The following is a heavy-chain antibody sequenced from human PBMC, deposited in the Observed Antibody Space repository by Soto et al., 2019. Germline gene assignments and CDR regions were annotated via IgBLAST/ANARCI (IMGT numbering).Heavy chain of an antibody. CDR2: IYYSGST. CDR3: ARDGLWFGEFDY. V-gene: IGHV4-59*01. J-gene: IGHJ4*02. CDR1: GGSISSYY. Sequence: SETLSLICTVSGGSISSYYSSWIRQPPGKGLEWIGYIYYSGSTNYNPSLKSRVTISVDTSKNQFSLKLSSVTAADTAVYYCARDGLWFGEFDYWGQGTLVTVSS. D-gene: IGHD3-10*01.